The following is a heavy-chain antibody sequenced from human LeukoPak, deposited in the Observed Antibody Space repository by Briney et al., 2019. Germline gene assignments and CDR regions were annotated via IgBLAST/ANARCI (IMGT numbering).Heavy chain of an antibody. J-gene: IGHJ4*02. CDR1: GYTFTSYG. Sequence: ASVKVSCKASGYTFTSYGISWVRQAPGQGLDWMGWISGYNGNTNYAQKLQGRVTMTTDPSTRTAYMELRSLRSDDTAVYYCARDLVWFGELQPRYFDYWGQGTLVTVSS. V-gene: IGHV1-18*04. D-gene: IGHD3-10*01. CDR3: ARDLVWFGELQPRYFDY. CDR2: ISGYNGNT.